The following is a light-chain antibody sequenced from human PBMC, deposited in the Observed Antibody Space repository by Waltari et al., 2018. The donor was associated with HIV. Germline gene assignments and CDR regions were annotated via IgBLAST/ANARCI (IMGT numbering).Light chain of an antibody. V-gene: IGLV3-21*04. Sequence: SYVLTQPPSVSVAPGKTARITCGGNNIGSKSVHWYQQKPGQAPGLVIYDDSDRPSGIPERVSGSKSGNTATLTISRVEAGDEADYYCQVWDSSSDHWVFGGGTKLTVL. CDR3: QVWDSSSDHWV. CDR2: DDS. J-gene: IGLJ3*02. CDR1: NIGSKS.